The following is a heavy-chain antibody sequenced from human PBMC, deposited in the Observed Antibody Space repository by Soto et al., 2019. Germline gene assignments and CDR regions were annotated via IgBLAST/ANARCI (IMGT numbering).Heavy chain of an antibody. V-gene: IGHV3-21*01. D-gene: IGHD4-17*01. CDR3: ARVRGYGDQVAVDY. Sequence: EVQLVESGGGLVKPGGSLRLSCAASGFTFSSYSMNWVRQAPGKGLEWVSSISSSSSYIYYADSVKGRFTISRDNAKNQLNRQMNSLRAEETAVYYCARVRGYGDQVAVDYWGQGTMVTVSS. CDR1: GFTFSSYS. CDR2: ISSSSSYI. J-gene: IGHJ4*02.